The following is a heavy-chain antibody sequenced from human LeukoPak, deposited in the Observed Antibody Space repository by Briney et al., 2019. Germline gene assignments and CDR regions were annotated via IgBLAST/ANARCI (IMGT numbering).Heavy chain of an antibody. Sequence: GGSLRLSCAASGFTFNSYAMNWVRQAPGKGLEWVSTISGSGGSTYYADSVKGRFTISRDNSKNTLYLQMNSLRAEDTAVYYCARGSAMVLRRGRRPYYFDYRGQGTLVTVSS. D-gene: IGHD5-18*01. J-gene: IGHJ4*02. V-gene: IGHV3-23*01. CDR3: ARGSAMVLRRGRRPYYFDY. CDR2: ISGSGGST. CDR1: GFTFNSYA.